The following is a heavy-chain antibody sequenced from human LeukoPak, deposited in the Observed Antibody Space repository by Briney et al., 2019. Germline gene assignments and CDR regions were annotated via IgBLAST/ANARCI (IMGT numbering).Heavy chain of an antibody. V-gene: IGHV3-23*01. CDR1: GFTFSSYA. CDR3: ARDDPFYSSSLGDAFDI. J-gene: IGHJ3*02. D-gene: IGHD6-6*01. CDR2: ISGSGGST. Sequence: PGGSLRLSCAASGFTFSSYAMSWVRQAPGKGLEWVSAISGSGGSTYYADSVKGRFTISRDNAKNSLYLQMNSLRAEDTAVYYCARDDPFYSSSLGDAFDIWGQGTMVTVSS.